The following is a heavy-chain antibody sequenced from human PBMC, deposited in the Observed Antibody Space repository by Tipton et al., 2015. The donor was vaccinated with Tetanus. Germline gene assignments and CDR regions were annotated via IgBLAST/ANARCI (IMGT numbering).Heavy chain of an antibody. CDR2: ISGSGGST. CDR1: GFTFSNYA. J-gene: IGHJ5*02. CDR3: ARSPDNSCGVPSCDNWFDP. D-gene: IGHD2-2*01. Sequence: SLRLSCAASGFTFSNYAMSWVRQAPGKGLEWVSAISGSGGSTYYADSVKGRFTISRDNSKNTAYLQMNSLITEDTAVYYCARSPDNSCGVPSCDNWFDPWGLGTLVTVS. V-gene: IGHV3-23*01.